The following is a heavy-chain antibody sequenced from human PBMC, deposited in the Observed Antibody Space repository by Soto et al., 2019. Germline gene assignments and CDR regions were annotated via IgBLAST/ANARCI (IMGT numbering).Heavy chain of an antibody. J-gene: IGHJ6*02. CDR1: GCTFSSYA. CDR3: ARAGTTAYYHYGMDV. D-gene: IGHD1-7*01. CDR2: IIPIFGTA. Sequence: SVKVSCKASGCTFSSYAISWVRQAPGQGLELMGGIIPIFGTANYAQKFQGRVTITADESTSTAYMELSSLRSEDTAVYYCARAGTTAYYHYGMDVWGQGTTFTVSS. V-gene: IGHV1-69*13.